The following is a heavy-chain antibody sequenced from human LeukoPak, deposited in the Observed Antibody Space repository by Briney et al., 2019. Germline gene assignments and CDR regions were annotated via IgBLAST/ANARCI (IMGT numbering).Heavy chain of an antibody. CDR1: GFTFSSYS. V-gene: IGHV3-21*01. CDR3: ARYRGGAYYYESSGSSDY. D-gene: IGHD3-22*01. J-gene: IGHJ4*02. Sequence: GGSLRLSCAASGFTFSSYSMNWVRQAPGKGLEWVSSISSSSSYIYYADSVKGRFTISRDTAKNSLYLQMNSLRAEDTSVYYCARYRGGAYYYESSGSSDYWGQGTLVTVSS. CDR2: ISSSSSYI.